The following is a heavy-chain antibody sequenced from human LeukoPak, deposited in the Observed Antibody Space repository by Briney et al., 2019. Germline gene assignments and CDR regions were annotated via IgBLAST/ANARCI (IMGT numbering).Heavy chain of an antibody. Sequence: GASVRVSCKTSEYTFTDYYMHWVRQAPGQGLEWVGWINPKSGVTNYAQKFQGRVTMTRDTSISTAYMELSSLTSDDTAVYYCARRLELRGYYYHGMDVWGQGTTVTVSS. CDR2: INPKSGVT. V-gene: IGHV1-2*02. D-gene: IGHD1-7*01. CDR3: ARRLELRGYYYHGMDV. J-gene: IGHJ6*02. CDR1: EYTFTDYY.